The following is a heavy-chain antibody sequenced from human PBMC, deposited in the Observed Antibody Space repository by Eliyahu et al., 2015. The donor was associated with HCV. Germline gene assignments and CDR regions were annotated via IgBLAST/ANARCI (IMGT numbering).Heavy chain of an antibody. J-gene: IGHJ6*02. CDR2: IYTSGST. CDR3: ARDSPPHPDFGVVINSGYYYYGMDV. CDR1: GGSISSYY. D-gene: IGHD3-3*01. V-gene: IGHV4-4*07. Sequence: PGLVKPSETLSLTCTVSGGSISSYYWSWIRQPAGKGLEWIGRIYTSGSTNYNPSLKSRVTMSVDTSKNQFSLKLSSVTAADTAVYYCARDSPPHPDFGVVINSGYYYYGMDVWGQGTTVTVSS.